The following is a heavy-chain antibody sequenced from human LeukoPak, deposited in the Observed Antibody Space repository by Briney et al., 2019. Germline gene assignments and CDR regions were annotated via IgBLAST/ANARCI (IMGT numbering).Heavy chain of an antibody. Sequence: SVKVSCKASGGTFSSYAISWVRQAPGQGLEWMGGIIPIFGTANYAQKFQGRVTITADESTSTAYMELSSLRSEDTAVYYCARPYYYGSSGYSNPFDYWGQGTLVTVSS. V-gene: IGHV1-69*13. D-gene: IGHD3-22*01. CDR2: IIPIFGTA. CDR1: GGTFSSYA. CDR3: ARPYYYGSSGYSNPFDY. J-gene: IGHJ4*02.